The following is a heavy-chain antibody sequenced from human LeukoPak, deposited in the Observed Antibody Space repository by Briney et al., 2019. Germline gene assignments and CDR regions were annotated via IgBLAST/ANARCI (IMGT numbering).Heavy chain of an antibody. Sequence: SQTLSLTCTVSGGSISSGSYYWSWIRQPAGKGLECIGRSYTSGSTNSNPSPKSRVTISVDTSKNLFSLKLSSVTAADTAVYYCARSKRVWDSSGYYEYWGQGTLVTVSS. J-gene: IGHJ4*02. CDR3: ARSKRVWDSSGYYEY. CDR1: GGSISSGSYY. CDR2: SYTSGST. D-gene: IGHD3-22*01. V-gene: IGHV4-61*02.